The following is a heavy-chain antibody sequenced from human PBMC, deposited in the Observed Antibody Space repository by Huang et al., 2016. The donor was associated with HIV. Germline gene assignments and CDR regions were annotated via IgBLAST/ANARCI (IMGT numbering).Heavy chain of an antibody. CDR2: IIPIIGTA. D-gene: IGHD3-22*01. V-gene: IGHV1-69*13. CDR3: ARARGYYDSSVSYYFDY. J-gene: IGHJ4*02. CDR1: GGTFRSYA. Sequence: QVQLVQSGAEVTKPGSSVKVSCKAYGGTFRSYAISWVRQAPGQGLEWRGVIIPIIGTANYAQKFQGIVTSTADESTSTAYMERSSLRSEDTAVYYCARARGYYDSSVSYYFDYWGQGTLVTVSS.